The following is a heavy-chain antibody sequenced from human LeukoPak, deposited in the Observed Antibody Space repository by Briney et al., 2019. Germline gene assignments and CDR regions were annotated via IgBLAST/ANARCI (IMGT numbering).Heavy chain of an antibody. CDR2: INHSGST. CDR1: GGSFSGYY. D-gene: IGHD3-16*01. J-gene: IGHJ5*02. CDR3: ARHYGP. V-gene: IGHV4-34*01. Sequence: SETLSLTGAVYGGSFSGYYWSWIRQPPGKGLEWIGEINHSGSTNYNPSLKSRVTISVDTSKNQFSLKLNSVAAADTAVYYCARHYGPWGQGTLVTVSS.